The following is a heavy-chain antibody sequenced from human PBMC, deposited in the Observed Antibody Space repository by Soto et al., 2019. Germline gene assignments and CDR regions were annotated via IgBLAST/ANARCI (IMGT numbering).Heavy chain of an antibody. V-gene: IGHV3-21*01. CDR1: GFSFSSYS. Sequence: EVQLVESGGGRVKPGGCLRPSGAASGFSFSSYSISWVRRAPGKGLAWVSSISTRSSYIHYADSGKGRFTISRDHHKNSQYLQMNRLRDGDTAVYYCARGFSGRYEAVDYWGQGSLVTVSS. CDR3: ARGFSGRYEAVDY. J-gene: IGHJ4*02. CDR2: ISTRSSYI. D-gene: IGHD6-19*01.